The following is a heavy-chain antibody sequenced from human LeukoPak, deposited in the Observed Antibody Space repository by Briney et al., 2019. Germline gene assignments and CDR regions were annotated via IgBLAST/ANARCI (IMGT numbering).Heavy chain of an antibody. D-gene: IGHD3-3*01. CDR1: GFTFGKYW. CDR3: ARDQYDTWSRRGNFDS. Sequence: GGSLRLSCVASGFTFGKYWMSWVRQTPGKGLEWVANIKLDGSEKNYVDSVKGRFTISRDNTKNSLYLQMNSLRVEDTAVFYCARDQYDTWSRRGNFDSWGQGTLVIVSS. V-gene: IGHV3-7*03. J-gene: IGHJ4*02. CDR2: IKLDGSEK.